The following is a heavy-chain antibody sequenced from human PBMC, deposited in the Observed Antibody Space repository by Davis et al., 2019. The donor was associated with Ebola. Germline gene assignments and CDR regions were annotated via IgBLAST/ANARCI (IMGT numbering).Heavy chain of an antibody. D-gene: IGHD6-19*01. CDR1: GFTFSSYA. J-gene: IGHJ4*02. CDR2: IKSKTDGGTT. V-gene: IGHV3-15*01. CDR3: TTDDPRPPYSSGWPNY. Sequence: PGGSLRLSCAASGFTFSSYAMSWVRQAPGKGLEWVGRIKSKTDGGTTDYAAPVKGRFTISRDDSKNTLYLQMNSLKTEDTAVYYCTTDDPRPPYSSGWPNYWGQGTLVTVSS.